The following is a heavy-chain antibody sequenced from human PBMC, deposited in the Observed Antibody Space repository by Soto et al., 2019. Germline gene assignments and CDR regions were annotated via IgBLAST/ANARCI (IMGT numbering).Heavy chain of an antibody. V-gene: IGHV1-69*01. CDR2: IIPIFGTA. D-gene: IGHD3-9*01. Sequence: QVQLVQSGAEVKKPGSSVKVSCKASGGTFSSYAISWVRQAPGQGLEWMGGIIPIFGTANYAQKFQGRVTITADESTSTAHMELSSLRSEDTAVYYCALNRAYYDILTGYYNTNGMDVWGQGTTVTVSS. J-gene: IGHJ6*02. CDR3: ALNRAYYDILTGYYNTNGMDV. CDR1: GGTFSSYA.